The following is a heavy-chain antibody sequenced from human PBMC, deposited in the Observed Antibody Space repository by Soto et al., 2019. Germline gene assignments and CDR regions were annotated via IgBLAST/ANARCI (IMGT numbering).Heavy chain of an antibody. D-gene: IGHD6-13*01. J-gene: IGHJ4*02. V-gene: IGHV1-3*05. CDR3: ARVRGAAAGDNFAY. Sequence: QVQLVQSGAEEKKPGASVRVSCKASGYTFTSYTIHWVRQAPGQRFEWMGWINAGNDYRKYSEKFQGRLTLTRDTSATTAYMDLSSLRPEDTAVYYCARVRGAAAGDNFAYWGQGTLVTVSS. CDR2: INAGNDYR. CDR1: GYTFTSYT.